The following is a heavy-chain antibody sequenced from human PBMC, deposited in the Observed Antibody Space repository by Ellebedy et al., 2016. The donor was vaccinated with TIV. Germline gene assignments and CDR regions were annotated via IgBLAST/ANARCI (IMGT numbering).Heavy chain of an antibody. CDR3: ARPAQYYDNSGYVY. CDR2: INAGNGYT. J-gene: IGHJ4*02. D-gene: IGHD3-22*01. CDR1: GYTFSMYS. Sequence: AASVKVSCKASGYTFSMYSMHWVRQAPGQRLEWMGWINAGNGYTKFSQKFQGRVSITRDASANTVYMELSCLRSEDTAVDYCARPAQYYDNSGYVYWGRGTLVSVSS. V-gene: IGHV1-3*01.